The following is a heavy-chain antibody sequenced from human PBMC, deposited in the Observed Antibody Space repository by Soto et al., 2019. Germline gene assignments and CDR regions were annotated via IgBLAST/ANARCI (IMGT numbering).Heavy chain of an antibody. CDR2: IYYSGST. CDR1: GYSISSSNW. Sequence: SETLSLTCAVSGYSISSSNWWGWIRQPPGKGLEWIGYIYYSGSTYYNPSLRSRVTMSVDTSKNQFSLKLSSVTAVDTAVYYCARNGGYYYGMDVWGQGTTVTVSS. CDR3: ARNGGYYYGMDV. J-gene: IGHJ6*02. V-gene: IGHV4-28*01.